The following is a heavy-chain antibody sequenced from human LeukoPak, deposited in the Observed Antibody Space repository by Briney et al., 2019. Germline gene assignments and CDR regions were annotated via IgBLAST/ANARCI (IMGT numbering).Heavy chain of an antibody. CDR2: IYHSGST. CDR3: ARTLWFGELLGYYGMDV. Sequence: ASETPSLTCAVSGGSISSSNWWSWVRQPPGKGLEWIGEIYHSGSTNYNPSLKNRVTISVDKSKNQFSLKLSSVTAADTAVYYCARTLWFGELLGYYGMDVWGKGTTVTVSS. CDR1: GGSISSSNW. V-gene: IGHV4-4*02. J-gene: IGHJ6*04. D-gene: IGHD3-10*01.